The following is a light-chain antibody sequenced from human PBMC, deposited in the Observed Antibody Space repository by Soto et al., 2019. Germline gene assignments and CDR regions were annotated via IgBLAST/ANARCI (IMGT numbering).Light chain of an antibody. V-gene: IGKV3-11*01. Sequence: EIVLTQSPATLSLSPGERATLSCRSSQSVSSYLAWYQQKPGQAPRLLIYGASSRATGIPDRFSGSGSGTDFTLTISSLEPEEFAVYYCQLRNNWPPEVTLGPGTKVDIK. CDR2: GAS. J-gene: IGKJ3*01. CDR3: QLRNNWPPEVT. CDR1: QSVSSY.